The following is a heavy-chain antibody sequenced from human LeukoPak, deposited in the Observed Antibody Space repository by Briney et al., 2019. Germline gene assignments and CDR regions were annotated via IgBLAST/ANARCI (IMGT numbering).Heavy chain of an antibody. Sequence: GRSLRPSRAAAALTFSNYWMGSVRQAPGGGMEWVSYIRSSSSTIYYTDSVKGRSTISRDNAKNSLYLRMNSLRAQATAVTYCAREGIQLWTGAFDYWGQGALVTVSS. D-gene: IGHD5-18*01. CDR1: ALTFSNYW. CDR3: AREGIQLWTGAFDY. J-gene: IGHJ4*02. V-gene: IGHV3-48*01. CDR2: IRSSSSTI.